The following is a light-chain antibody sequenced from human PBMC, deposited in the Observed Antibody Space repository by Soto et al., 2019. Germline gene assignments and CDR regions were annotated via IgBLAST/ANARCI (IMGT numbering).Light chain of an antibody. CDR2: DAS. CDR1: QAISTY. CDR3: RQYDKLPYT. Sequence: DIQMTQSPSSLSASVGARVTITCQARQAISTYLNGSQQKPGKAPKLLIYDASNLETGVPSRFSGSGSGTDFTFTISSLQPEEIATYDCRQYDKLPYTFGQGTKLEIK. V-gene: IGKV1-33*01. J-gene: IGKJ2*01.